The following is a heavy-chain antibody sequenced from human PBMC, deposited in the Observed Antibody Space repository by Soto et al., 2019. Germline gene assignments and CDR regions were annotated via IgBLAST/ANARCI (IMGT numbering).Heavy chain of an antibody. CDR2: INRSGST. V-gene: IGHV4-34*01. CDR3: ASASNKRGYSYGPDY. D-gene: IGHD5-18*01. Sequence: QVQLQQWGAGLLKPSETLSLTCAVYGGSFSGYYWTWIRQPPGKGLEWIGEINRSGSTNCNPSLKSRVTISVDKSKNQFSLKLSSVTAADTAVYYCASASNKRGYSYGPDYWGQGTLVTVSS. J-gene: IGHJ4*02. CDR1: GGSFSGYY.